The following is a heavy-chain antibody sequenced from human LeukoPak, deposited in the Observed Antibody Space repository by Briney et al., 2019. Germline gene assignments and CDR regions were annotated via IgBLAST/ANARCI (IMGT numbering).Heavy chain of an antibody. CDR3: ARQTYYYDSSGYYQYYFDY. CDR2: IYYSGST. D-gene: IGHD3-22*01. V-gene: IGHV4-59*08. CDR1: GGSISGYY. J-gene: IGHJ4*02. Sequence: SETLSLTCTVSGGSISGYYWSWIRQPPGKGLEWIGYIYYSGSTNYNPSLKSRATISVDTSKNQFSLELSSLTAADTAVYYCARQTYYYDSSGYYQYYFDYWGQGTLVTVSS.